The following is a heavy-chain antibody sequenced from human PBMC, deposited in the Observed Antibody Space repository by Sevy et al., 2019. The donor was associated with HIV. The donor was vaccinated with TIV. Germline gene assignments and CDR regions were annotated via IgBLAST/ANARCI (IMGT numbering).Heavy chain of an antibody. CDR1: GFTFSSYW. Sequence: GGSLRLSCAASGFTFSSYWMSWVRQAPGKGLQWVSVISGSGDSTYYADSVMGRFTIFRDNSKNTMYLQMTSLTAGDTAVYFCARRPDFGVVIPTGVLDVWGQGTTVTVSS. J-gene: IGHJ6*02. CDR2: ISGSGDST. D-gene: IGHD3-3*01. CDR3: ARRPDFGVVIPTGVLDV. V-gene: IGHV3-23*01.